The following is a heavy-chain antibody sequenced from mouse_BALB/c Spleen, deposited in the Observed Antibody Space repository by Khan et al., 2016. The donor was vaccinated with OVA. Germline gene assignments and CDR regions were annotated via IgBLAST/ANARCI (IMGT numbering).Heavy chain of an antibody. J-gene: IGHJ3*01. D-gene: IGHD1-1*01. CDR3: VKRGSQSAWFTY. V-gene: IGHV1-7*01. CDR1: GYTFTNYW. CDR2: INPSTGYT. Sequence: QIQLVQSGAELVKPGASVKMSCKASGYTFTNYWMHWVKQRPGQGLEWIGYINPSTGYTEYNQKFKDKATLTADKSSSTAYMQLSSLTSEDSAVFYCVKRGSQSAWFTYWGKGTLVTGSA.